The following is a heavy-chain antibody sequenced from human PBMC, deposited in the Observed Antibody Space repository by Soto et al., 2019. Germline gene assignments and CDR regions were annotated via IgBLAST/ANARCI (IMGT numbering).Heavy chain of an antibody. CDR1: GFTFSSYG. D-gene: IGHD4-17*01. CDR2: IWYDGSNK. J-gene: IGHJ4*02. Sequence: GRSLRLSCAASGFTFSSYGMHWVRQAPGKGLEWVAVIWYDGSNKYYADSVKGRFTISRDNSKNTLYLQMNSLRAEDTAVYYCARDRLYETTVTTGYFDYWGQGTLITVSS. CDR3: ARDRLYETTVTTGYFDY. V-gene: IGHV3-33*01.